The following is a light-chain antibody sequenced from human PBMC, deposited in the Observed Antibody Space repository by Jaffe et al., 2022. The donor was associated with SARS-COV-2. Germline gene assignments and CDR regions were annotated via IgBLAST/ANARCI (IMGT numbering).Light chain of an antibody. J-gene: IGKJ1*01. CDR2: AAS. CDR1: QGVSSW. V-gene: IGKV1-12*01. CDR3: QQAADVPWT. Sequence: DIQMTQSPSSVSASVGDRVTITCRASQGVSSWLAWYQQKPGKAPELLIYAASNLQSGVPSRFSGSGSGTDFTLTISTLQPEDFATYYCQQAADVPWTFGQGTKVEIK.